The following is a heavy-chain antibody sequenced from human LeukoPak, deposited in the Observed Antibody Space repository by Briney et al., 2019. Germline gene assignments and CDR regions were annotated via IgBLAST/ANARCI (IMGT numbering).Heavy chain of an antibody. V-gene: IGHV3-48*03. CDR2: ISSSGSTT. CDR1: GFTFSSYE. CDR3: ARDSNVGNYYYYGMDV. J-gene: IGHJ6*02. D-gene: IGHD2/OR15-2a*01. Sequence: GGSLRLSCAASGFTFSSYEMNWVRQAPGKGLEWVSYISSSGSTTYYADSVKGRFTISRDNAKNSLYLQMNSLRAEDTAVYYCARDSNVGNYYYYGMDVWGQGTTVTVSS.